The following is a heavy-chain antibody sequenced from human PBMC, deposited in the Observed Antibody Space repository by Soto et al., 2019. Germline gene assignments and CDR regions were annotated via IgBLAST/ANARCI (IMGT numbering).Heavy chain of an antibody. V-gene: IGHV4-59*08. D-gene: IGHD3-10*01. CDR3: AKGGSGSYSNAFDI. CDR1: GGSISSYY. CDR2: IYYSGST. J-gene: IGHJ3*02. Sequence: PSESLSLTCTVSGGSISSYYWSWIRQPPGKGLEWIGYIYYSGSTNYNPSIKSRVTISVDTSKNQFSLKLSSVTAADTAVYYCAKGGSGSYSNAFDIWGQGTMVTVSS.